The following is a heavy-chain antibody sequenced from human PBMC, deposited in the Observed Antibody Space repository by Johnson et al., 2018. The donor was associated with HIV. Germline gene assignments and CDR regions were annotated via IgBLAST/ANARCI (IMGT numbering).Heavy chain of an antibody. J-gene: IGHJ3*02. CDR1: GFTFSTYW. Sequence: EVQLVESGGGLVQPGGSLRLSCAVSGFTFSTYWMTWVRQAPGKGLEWVANIKQDGSEKYYVDSVKGRFTISRDNAKNSLYLQMNSLRAEDTAVYYCARDRVGATAFDIWGQGTMVTVSS. CDR3: ARDRVGATAFDI. CDR2: IKQDGSEK. D-gene: IGHD1-26*01. V-gene: IGHV3-7*01.